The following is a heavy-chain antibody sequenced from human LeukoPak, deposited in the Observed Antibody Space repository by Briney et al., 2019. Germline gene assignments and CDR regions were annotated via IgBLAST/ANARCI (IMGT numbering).Heavy chain of an antibody. CDR3: ARVAMGSGGRRWFDP. D-gene: IGHD1-26*01. V-gene: IGHV5-51*01. Sequence: GESLKISCKGSGYSFTDYWIGWVRQMPGKGLEWMGIIYPGDSDTSYSPSFQGQVSISADKSINTAYLQWNSVKASDIAMYYCARVAMGSGGRRWFDPWGQGTLVTVSS. CDR2: IYPGDSDT. CDR1: GYSFTDYW. J-gene: IGHJ5*02.